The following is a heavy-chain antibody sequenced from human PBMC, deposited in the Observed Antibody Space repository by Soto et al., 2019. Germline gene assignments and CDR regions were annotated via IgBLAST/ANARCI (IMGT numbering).Heavy chain of an antibody. CDR1: GFTFSSYG. CDR3: ATDSVLLSFGELIGARGMDV. V-gene: IGHV3-33*01. CDR2: IWYDGSNK. Sequence: GGSLRLSCAASGFTFSSYGMHWVRQAPGKGLEWVAVIWYDGSNKYYADSVKGRFTISRDNSKNTLYLQMNSLRAEDTAVYYCATDSVLLSFGELIGARGMDVWGQGTTVTVSS. J-gene: IGHJ6*02. D-gene: IGHD3-10*01.